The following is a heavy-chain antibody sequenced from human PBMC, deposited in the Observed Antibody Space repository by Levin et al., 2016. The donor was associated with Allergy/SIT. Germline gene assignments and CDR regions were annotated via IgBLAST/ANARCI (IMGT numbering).Heavy chain of an antibody. V-gene: IGHV4-31*03. CDR2: IYHNGNT. D-gene: IGHD5-12*01. Sequence: SETLSLTCTVSGDSITNGGFYWTWIRQLPGKGLEWIGYIYHNGNTYYNPSLKGRVSLSVDTSKNQFSLRLTSVTAADTAVYYCARDPFSGYDVRYAMDVWGQGTSVTVSS. CDR3: ARDPFSGYDVRYAMDV. J-gene: IGHJ6*02. CDR1: GDSITNGGFY.